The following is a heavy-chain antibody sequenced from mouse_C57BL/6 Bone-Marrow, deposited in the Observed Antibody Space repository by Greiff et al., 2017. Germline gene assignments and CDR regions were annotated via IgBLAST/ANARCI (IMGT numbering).Heavy chain of an antibody. J-gene: IGHJ4*01. D-gene: IGHD1-1*01. CDR3: ARSSYYDYAMDY. CDR1: GFTFSDYG. Sequence: EVKVVESGGGLVKPGGSLKLSCAASGFTFSDYGMHWVRQAPEKGLEWVAYISSGSSTIYYADTVKGRFTISRDNAKNTLFLQMTSLRSEDTAMYYCARSSYYDYAMDYWGQGTSVTVSS. CDR2: ISSGSSTI. V-gene: IGHV5-17*01.